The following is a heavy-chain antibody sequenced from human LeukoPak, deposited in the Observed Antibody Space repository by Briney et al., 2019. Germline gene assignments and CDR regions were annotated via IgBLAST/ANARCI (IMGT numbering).Heavy chain of an antibody. CDR3: ARGRTMIVVVTHTASFDY. Sequence: ASVNVSCKASGYTFTSYYMHWVRQAPGHGLEWMGIINPSGGSTSYAQKFQGRVTMTRDTSTSTVYMELSSLRSEDTAVYYCARGRTMIVVVTHTASFDYWGQGTLVTVSS. CDR1: GYTFTSYY. CDR2: INPSGGST. V-gene: IGHV1-46*01. J-gene: IGHJ4*02. D-gene: IGHD3-22*01.